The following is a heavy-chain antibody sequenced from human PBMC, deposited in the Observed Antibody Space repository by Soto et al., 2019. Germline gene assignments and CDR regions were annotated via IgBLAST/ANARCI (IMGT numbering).Heavy chain of an antibody. CDR2: ISGSGGST. CDR1: GFTFRTYA. J-gene: IGHJ5*02. Sequence: EVQLLESGGGLVQPGGSLRLSCAASGFTFRTYAMTWVRQAPGKGLEWVSTISGSGGSTYYADSVKGRFTISRDNSKNTLYLQMNSLRAEDTAVDYCAKAGWELLRGFDPWGQGTLVTVSS. V-gene: IGHV3-23*01. CDR3: AKAGWELLRGFDP. D-gene: IGHD1-26*01.